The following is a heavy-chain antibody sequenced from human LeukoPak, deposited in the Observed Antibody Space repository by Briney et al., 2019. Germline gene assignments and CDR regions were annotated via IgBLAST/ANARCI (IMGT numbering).Heavy chain of an antibody. J-gene: IGHJ4*02. CDR1: GGSISSYY. D-gene: IGHD6-19*01. V-gene: IGHV4-4*07. CDR2: IYTSGST. Sequence: PSETLSLTCTVSGGSISSYYWSWIRQPAGKGLEWIGRIYTSGSTNYNPSLKSRVTMSVDTSKNQFSLKLSSVTAADTAVYYCARHGVAGTPYYFDYWGQGTLVTVSS. CDR3: ARHGVAGTPYYFDY.